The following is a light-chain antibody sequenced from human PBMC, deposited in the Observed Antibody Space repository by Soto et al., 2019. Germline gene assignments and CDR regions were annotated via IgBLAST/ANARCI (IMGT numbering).Light chain of an antibody. CDR2: LEGSGSS. Sequence: QSVLPQLSSASGSLGSSGKFTFTLSSGHSTYIISWPQQQPGKAPRYLMKLEGSGSSNKGSGVPDRFSGSRSGAGRYLSISTLQSEDEPGYYCETWDSNTKVFGGGTKLTVL. V-gene: IGLV4-60*03. J-gene: IGLJ2*01. CDR3: ETWDSNTKV. CDR1: SGHSTYI.